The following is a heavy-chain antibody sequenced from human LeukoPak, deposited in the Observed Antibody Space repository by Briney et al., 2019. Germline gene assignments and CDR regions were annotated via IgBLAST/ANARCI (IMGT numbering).Heavy chain of an antibody. J-gene: IGHJ4*02. CDR2: IQYDGSEI. CDR1: GLMFSTSG. CDR3: ARESGAAKIGQMLTY. V-gene: IGHV3-30*02. D-gene: IGHD1-20*01. Sequence: QPGGSLRLSCAASGLMFSTSGMHWVRQAPGKGLEWVAFIQYDGSEIYYADSLKGRFTISRDNSKNTLYLQMNSLRAEDTAVFYCARESGAAKIGQMLTYWGQGTLVTVSS.